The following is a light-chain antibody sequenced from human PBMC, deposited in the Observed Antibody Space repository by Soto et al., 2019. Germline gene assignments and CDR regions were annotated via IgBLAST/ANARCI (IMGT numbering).Light chain of an antibody. CDR2: GAS. CDR1: QSISNN. Sequence: EIVMTQSPATLSVSPGERATLSCRASQSISNNLAWYQQKLGQAPRLLIYGASTRATGIPARFSGSGSGTEFTLTISSLQSEDFAVYYCQQYNNWPPTWTFGQGTKV. CDR3: QQYNNWPPTWT. V-gene: IGKV3-15*01. J-gene: IGKJ1*01.